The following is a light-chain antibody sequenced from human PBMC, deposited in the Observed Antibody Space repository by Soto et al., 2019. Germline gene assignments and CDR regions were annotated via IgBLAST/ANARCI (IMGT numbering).Light chain of an antibody. J-gene: IGKJ2*01. CDR1: QSIRSY. Sequence: DIQMTQSPSSLSASVGDRVTITCRASQSIRSYLNWYQQKPGKAPKLLIYAASSLQSGVPSRFSGSGSGTDFTLTISSLQPEDFATYYCQPSYSTPPTCGQGTNLELK. CDR3: QPSYSTPPT. CDR2: AAS. V-gene: IGKV1-39*01.